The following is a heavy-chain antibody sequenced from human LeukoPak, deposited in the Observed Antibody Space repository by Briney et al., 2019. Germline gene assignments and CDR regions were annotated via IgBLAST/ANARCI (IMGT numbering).Heavy chain of an antibody. CDR1: GGSISSYY. V-gene: IGHV4-59*12. CDR2: IYYSGST. CDR3: ARGEPGIAVAGSGYYFDY. Sequence: PSETLSLTCTVSGGSISSYYWSWIRQPPGKGLEWIGYIYYSGSTYYNPSLKSRVTISVDTSKNQFSLKLSSVTAADTAVYYCARGEPGIAVAGSGYYFDYWGQGTLVTVSS. D-gene: IGHD6-19*01. J-gene: IGHJ4*02.